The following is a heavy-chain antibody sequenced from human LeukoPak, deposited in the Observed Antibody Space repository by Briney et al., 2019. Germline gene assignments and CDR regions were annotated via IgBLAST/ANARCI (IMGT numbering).Heavy chain of an antibody. CDR2: IYYSGST. CDR1: GGSISSDY. CDR3: TRGSIAYYYMDV. D-gene: IGHD3-22*01. Sequence: SETLSLTCTVSGGSISSDYWSWIRQPLGKGLEWIGYIYYSGSTNYNPSLKSRVTISVDTSKNQFSLKLSSVTAADTAVYYCTRGSIAYYYMDVWGKGTTVTISS. J-gene: IGHJ6*03. V-gene: IGHV4-59*01.